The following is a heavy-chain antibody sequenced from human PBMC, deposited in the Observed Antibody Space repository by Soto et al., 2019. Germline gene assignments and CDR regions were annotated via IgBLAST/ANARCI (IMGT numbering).Heavy chain of an antibody. D-gene: IGHD4-17*01. CDR2: IYPGDSDT. CDR1: GYSFTSYW. V-gene: IGHV5-51*01. J-gene: IGHJ6*03. CDR3: ARVSVDYGDYDGGDYYYYMDV. Sequence: GESLKISCKGSGYSFTSYWIGWVRQMPGKGLEWMGIIYPGDSDTRYSPSFQGQVTISADKSISTAYLQWSSLKASDTAMYYCARVSVDYGDYDGGDYYYYMDVWGKGTTVTVSS.